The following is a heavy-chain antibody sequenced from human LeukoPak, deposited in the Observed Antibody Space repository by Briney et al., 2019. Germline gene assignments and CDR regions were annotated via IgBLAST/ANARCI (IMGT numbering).Heavy chain of an antibody. CDR3: AKTAMIKVIINTYPKGLNY. V-gene: IGHV3-23*01. D-gene: IGHD3-10*01. CDR2: IYGRGETT. Sequence: EGSLRLSCAASGFTFSSNATNWVRQAPGKGLEWVAAIYGRGETTYYADLVKGRFTISRDNSKNTLYLQMNSLRAEDTAVYYCAKTAMIKVIINTYPKGLNYWGQGTLVTVSS. CDR1: GFTFSSNA. J-gene: IGHJ4*02.